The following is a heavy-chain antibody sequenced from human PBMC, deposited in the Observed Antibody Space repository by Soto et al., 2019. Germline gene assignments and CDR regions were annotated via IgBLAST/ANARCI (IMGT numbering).Heavy chain of an antibody. D-gene: IGHD6-13*01. CDR1: GFTVSSNY. CDR3: ARHSSSWSYYFDY. V-gene: IGHV3-53*04. J-gene: IGHJ4*02. Sequence: EVQLVESGGGLVQPGGSLRLSCAASGFTVSSNYMSWVRQAPGKGLEWVSVIYSGGSTYYADSVKGRFTISRHNSKNTLYLQMNSLRAEDTAVYYCARHSSSWSYYFDYWGQGTLVTVSS. CDR2: IYSGGST.